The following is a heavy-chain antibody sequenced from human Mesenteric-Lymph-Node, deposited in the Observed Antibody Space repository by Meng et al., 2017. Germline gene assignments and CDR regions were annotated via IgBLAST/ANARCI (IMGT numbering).Heavy chain of an antibody. D-gene: IGHD6-13*01. V-gene: IGHV3-30*07. J-gene: IGHJ5*02. Sequence: YAESVKGRFTISRDNSKNMVYLQMNSLRAEDTAVYYCARGKAAAGTSGFDPWGQGTLVTVSS. CDR3: ARGKAAAGTSGFDP.